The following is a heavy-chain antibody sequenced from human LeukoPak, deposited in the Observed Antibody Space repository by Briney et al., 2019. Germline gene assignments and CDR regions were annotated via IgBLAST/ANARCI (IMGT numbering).Heavy chain of an antibody. J-gene: IGHJ1*01. CDR3: AKQLASAAAAPEYFQH. CDR1: GFSFRDYP. D-gene: IGHD6-13*01. CDR2: ISAGADVI. V-gene: IGHV3-23*01. Sequence: GGSLRLSCEAAGFSFRDYPMGWVRRASGKRLEWVSGISAGADVIFYADPVKGRFTISRDNSKNTLYLQMNSLRAEDTAVYYCAKQLASAAAAPEYFQHWGQGTLVTVSS.